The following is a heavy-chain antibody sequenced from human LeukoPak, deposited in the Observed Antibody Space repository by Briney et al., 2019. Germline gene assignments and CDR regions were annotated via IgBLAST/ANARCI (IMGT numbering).Heavy chain of an antibody. V-gene: IGHV3-20*04. Sequence: PGGSLRLSCAASGFTFDDYGMSWVRQAPGNGLEWVSGINWNGGSTGYADSVKGRFTISRDNAKNSLYLQMNSLRAEDTALYYWARIYFDWLLYLGYYMDVWGKGTTVTVSS. CDR2: INWNGGST. J-gene: IGHJ6*03. CDR3: ARIYFDWLLYLGYYMDV. CDR1: GFTFDDYG. D-gene: IGHD3-9*01.